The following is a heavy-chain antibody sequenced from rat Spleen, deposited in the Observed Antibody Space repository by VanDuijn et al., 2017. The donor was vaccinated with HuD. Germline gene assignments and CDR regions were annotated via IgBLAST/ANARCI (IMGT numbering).Heavy chain of an antibody. Sequence: EVQLVESGGGLVQPGRSLKLSCSASGFTFSDYTMAWVRQAPKKGLEWVAAIIDDSGRTYYPDSVKGRFTISRDTARNTLYLQMDSLRSEDTATYYCTRGGNYDYDHWGQGVMVTVSS. D-gene: IGHD1-10*01. J-gene: IGHJ2*01. CDR1: GFTFSDYT. CDR2: IIDDSGRT. CDR3: TRGGNYDYDH. V-gene: IGHV5-17*01.